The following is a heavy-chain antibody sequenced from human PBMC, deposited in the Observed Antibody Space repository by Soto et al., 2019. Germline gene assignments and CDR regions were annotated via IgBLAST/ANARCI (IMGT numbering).Heavy chain of an antibody. J-gene: IGHJ4*02. CDR2: IVPDIGTV. V-gene: IGHV1-69*06. CDR3: ARRDTSGFLRYFDN. Sequence: QVQLVQSGAEVKKPGSSVKVSCEASGDTLSRFISYPINWVRQAPGQGLEWMGGIVPDIGTVNYAQKFQGRLTITADKSMGTAYRELSNLRSEDTGLYYWARRDTSGFLRYFDNWCQGTLVTVSS. D-gene: IGHD3-3*01. CDR1: GDTLSRFISYP.